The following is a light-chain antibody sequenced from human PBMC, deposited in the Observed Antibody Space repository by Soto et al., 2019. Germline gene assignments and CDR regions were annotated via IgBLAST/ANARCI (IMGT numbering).Light chain of an antibody. J-gene: IGKJ4*01. CDR2: GAP. V-gene: IGKV3-15*01. CDR1: QSVGSN. Sequence: IVMTQSPATLSVSPGERATLSCRASQSVGSNLAWYQQTPGQAPMLLMYGAPTRAAGLPARFSGSGSGTEFTLTISSLQSEDCAVYYCQQYNNWPLTFGGGTKVEIK. CDR3: QQYNNWPLT.